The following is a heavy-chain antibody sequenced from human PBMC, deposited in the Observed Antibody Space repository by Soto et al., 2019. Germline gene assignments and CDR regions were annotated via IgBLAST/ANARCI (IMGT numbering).Heavy chain of an antibody. V-gene: IGHV2-5*02. D-gene: IGHD2-21*02. CDR3: VQSRCGGDCLQSYSSHSYYGLDV. J-gene: IGHJ6*02. Sequence: QITLKESGPTLVKPTQTLTLTCTFSGLSLSTTGVGVGWIRQPPGKALEWLALIYWDDDKRYSPSLKSRLTLTKDTSKTRVVLTMTNMDPVDTATYYCVQSRCGGDCLQSYSSHSYYGLDVWGQGTTVTVSS. CDR2: IYWDDDK. CDR1: GLSLSTTGVG.